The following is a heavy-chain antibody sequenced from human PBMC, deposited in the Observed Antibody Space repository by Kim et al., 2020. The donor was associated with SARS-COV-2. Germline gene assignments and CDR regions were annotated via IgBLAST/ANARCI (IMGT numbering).Heavy chain of an antibody. J-gene: IGHJ4*02. Sequence: VKGRFTISRDESKSIAYLQMNSLIPEDTAVYYCTRSKLRYFDWLLSDFDYWGQGTLVTVSS. V-gene: IGHV3-49*02. D-gene: IGHD3-9*01. CDR3: TRSKLRYFDWLLSDFDY.